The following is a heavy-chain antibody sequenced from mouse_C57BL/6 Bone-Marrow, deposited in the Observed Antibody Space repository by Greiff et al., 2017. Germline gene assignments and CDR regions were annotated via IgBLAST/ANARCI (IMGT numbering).Heavy chain of an antibody. J-gene: IGHJ3*01. V-gene: IGHV1-81*01. CDR3: ARSGFAGFAY. Sequence: QVQLKESGAELARPGASVKLSCKASGYTFTSYGISWVKQRTGQGLEWIGEIYPRGGNTYYNEKFKGKATLAADKSSSTAYLELRSLTSEDSAVYFCARSGFAGFAYWGQGTLVTVSA. CDR1: GYTFTSYG. CDR2: IYPRGGNT.